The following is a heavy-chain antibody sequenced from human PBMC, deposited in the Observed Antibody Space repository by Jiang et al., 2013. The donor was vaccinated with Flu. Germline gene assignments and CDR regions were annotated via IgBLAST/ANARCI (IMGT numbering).Heavy chain of an antibody. D-gene: IGHD2-2*01. CDR1: GFTFTSSA. Sequence: SGAEVKKPGTSVKVSCKASGFTFTSSAMQWVRQARGQRLEWIGWIVVGSGNTNYAQKFQERVTITRDMSTSTAYMELSSLRSEDTAVYYCAAGYCSSTSCYPSDYWGQGTLVTVSS. V-gene: IGHV1-58*02. CDR3: AAGYCSSTSCYPSDY. J-gene: IGHJ4*02. CDR2: IVVGSGNT.